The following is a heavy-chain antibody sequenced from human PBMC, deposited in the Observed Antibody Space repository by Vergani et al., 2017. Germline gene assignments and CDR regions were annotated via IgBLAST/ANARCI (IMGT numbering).Heavy chain of an antibody. CDR2: INHSGST. CDR1: GGSFSGYY. V-gene: IGHV4-34*01. Sequence: QLQLQESGPGLVKPSETLSLTCAVYGGSFSGYYWSWIRQPPGKGLEWNGEINHSGSTNYNPSLKSRVTISVDTSKNQFSLKLSSVTAADTAVYYCASEYDFWSSYYTWYYYYYMDVGGKGTTVTVSS. J-gene: IGHJ6*03. CDR3: ASEYDFWSSYYTWYYYYYMDV. D-gene: IGHD3-3*01.